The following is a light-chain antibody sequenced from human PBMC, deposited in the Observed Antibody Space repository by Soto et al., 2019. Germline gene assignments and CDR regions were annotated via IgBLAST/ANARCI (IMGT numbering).Light chain of an antibody. J-gene: IGKJ2*01. CDR1: QSVSSN. CDR2: GVS. CDR3: QHYNNWPPMYT. V-gene: IGKV3-15*01. Sequence: EIVMTQSPATLSVSPGERATLSCRASQSVSSNLAWYQQKPGQAPRLLIYGVSTSSTGIPAGFSGSGSATDFTLTINSLQSEDFAVYYFQHYNNWPPMYTFGQGTKLET.